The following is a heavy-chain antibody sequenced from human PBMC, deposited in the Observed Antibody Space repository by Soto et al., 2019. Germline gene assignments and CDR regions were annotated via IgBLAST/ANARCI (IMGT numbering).Heavy chain of an antibody. D-gene: IGHD5-18*01. CDR1: GGSISSGGYS. Sequence: SETLSLTCAVSGGSISSGGYSWSWIRQPPGKGLEWIGYIYHSGSTYYNPSLKSRVTISVDRSKNQFSLKLSSVTAADTAVYYCARALGGYSYGYFDYWGQGTLVTVSS. CDR3: ARALGGYSYGYFDY. J-gene: IGHJ4*02. CDR2: IYHSGST. V-gene: IGHV4-30-2*01.